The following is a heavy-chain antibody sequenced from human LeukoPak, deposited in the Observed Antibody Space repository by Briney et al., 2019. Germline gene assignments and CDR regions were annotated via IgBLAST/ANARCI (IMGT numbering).Heavy chain of an antibody. V-gene: IGHV3-11*01. CDR2: ISSSGSTK. CDR3: ARAAPADYGDYPFDY. D-gene: IGHD4-17*01. Sequence: GGSLRLSCAASGFTFSDYYMSWIRQAPGKGLEWVSYISSSGSTKYYADSVKGRFTISRDNAKNSYLQMKSLRAEDTAVYYCARAAPADYGDYPFDYWGQGTLVTVSS. J-gene: IGHJ4*02. CDR1: GFTFSDYY.